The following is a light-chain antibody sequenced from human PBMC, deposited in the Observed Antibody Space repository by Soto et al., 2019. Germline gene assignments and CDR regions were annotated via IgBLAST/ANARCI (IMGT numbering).Light chain of an antibody. J-gene: IGLJ1*01. CDR3: QSYDSSLSAYV. CDR1: SSNLAAGYD. Sequence: QSVLTQPPSVSGAPGQRVTISCSGGSSNLAAGYDVHWYQQLPGAAPKLLIYANSNRPSGVPDRFSGSKSGTSASLAITGLQAEDEADYYCQSYDSSLSAYVFGAGTKVTV. CDR2: ANS. V-gene: IGLV1-40*01.